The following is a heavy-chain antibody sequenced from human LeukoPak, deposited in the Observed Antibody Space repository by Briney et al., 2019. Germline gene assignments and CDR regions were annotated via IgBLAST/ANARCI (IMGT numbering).Heavy chain of an antibody. D-gene: IGHD3-10*01. Sequence: GASVKVSCKASGYTFTSYGISWVRQAPGQGLEWMGWISAYNGNTNYAQKLQGRVTMTTDTSTSTAYMELRSLGSDDTAVYYCARDRLLLWFGELLPGTDYWGQGTLVTVSS. CDR1: GYTFTSYG. V-gene: IGHV1-18*01. CDR2: ISAYNGNT. J-gene: IGHJ4*02. CDR3: ARDRLLLWFGELLPGTDY.